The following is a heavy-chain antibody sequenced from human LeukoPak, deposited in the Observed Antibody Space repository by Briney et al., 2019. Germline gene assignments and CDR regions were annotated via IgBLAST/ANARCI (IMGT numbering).Heavy chain of an antibody. J-gene: IGHJ3*02. CDR1: GFTLSSYI. V-gene: IGHV3-48*01. CDR2: ISRSTSTM. CDR3: ARERGAAYYYDSSGYLQGDAFDI. Sequence: GGSLRLSCAASGFTLSSYIMNWVRQAPGKGLEWVSYISRSTSTMYYADSVKGRFTISRDNAKNSLYLQMNSLRAEDTAVYYCARERGAAYYYDSSGYLQGDAFDIWGQGTMVTVSS. D-gene: IGHD3-22*01.